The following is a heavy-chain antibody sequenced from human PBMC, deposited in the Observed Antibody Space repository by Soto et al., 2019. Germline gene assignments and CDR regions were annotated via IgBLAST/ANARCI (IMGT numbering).Heavy chain of an antibody. CDR2: IFYSGST. CDR3: ARHLTYCSAGSCYSDFPYYGMDV. CDR1: GGSISSSSYY. Sequence: PSETLSLTCTVSGGSISSSSYYWGWIRQPPGKGLEWIGSIFYSGSTYYNPSLKSRVTISVDTSKNQFSLKLSSVTAADTVVYYCARHLTYCSAGSCYSDFPYYGMDVWGQGTTVTVSS. J-gene: IGHJ6*02. V-gene: IGHV4-39*01. D-gene: IGHD2-15*01.